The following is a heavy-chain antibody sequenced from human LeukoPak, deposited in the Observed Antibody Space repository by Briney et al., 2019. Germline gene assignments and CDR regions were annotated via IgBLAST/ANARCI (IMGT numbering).Heavy chain of an antibody. Sequence: PSETLSLTCTVSGGSISSYYWSWIRQPPGKGLEWIGYIYYSGSTNYNPSLKSRVTISVDTSKNQFSLKLSSVTAADTAVYYCARHEYCSSTSCYGYWYFDLWGRGTLVTVSS. J-gene: IGHJ2*01. CDR2: IYYSGST. D-gene: IGHD2-2*01. CDR3: ARHEYCSSTSCYGYWYFDL. V-gene: IGHV4-59*08. CDR1: GGSISSYY.